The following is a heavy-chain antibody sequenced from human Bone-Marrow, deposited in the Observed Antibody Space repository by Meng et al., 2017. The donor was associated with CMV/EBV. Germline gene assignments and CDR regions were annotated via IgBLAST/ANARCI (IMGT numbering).Heavy chain of an antibody. CDR2: IIPIFGTA. J-gene: IGHJ6*02. Sequence: SVKVSCKASGYTFTSYGISWVRQAPGQGLEWMGWIIPIFGTANYAQKFQGRVTITTDESTSTAYMELSSLRSEDTAVYYCARVALLTYYYDSSPMDVWGQGTTVTVSS. V-gene: IGHV1-69*05. CDR3: ARVALLTYYYDSSPMDV. D-gene: IGHD3-22*01. CDR1: GYTFTSYG.